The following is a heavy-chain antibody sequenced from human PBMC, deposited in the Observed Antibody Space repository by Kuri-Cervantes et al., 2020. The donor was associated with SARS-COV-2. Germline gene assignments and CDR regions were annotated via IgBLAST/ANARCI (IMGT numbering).Heavy chain of an antibody. CDR3: ARAGTMVRGRDV. J-gene: IGHJ6*02. CDR2: IYHSGST. CDR1: GYSISSGYY. D-gene: IGHD3-10*01. Sequence: SETLSLTCAVSGYSISSGYYWGWIRQPPGKGLEWIGSIYHSGSTYYNPSLKSRVTISVDTSKNQFSLKLSSVTAADTAVYYCARAGTMVRGRDVWGQGTTVTVSS. V-gene: IGHV4-38-2*01.